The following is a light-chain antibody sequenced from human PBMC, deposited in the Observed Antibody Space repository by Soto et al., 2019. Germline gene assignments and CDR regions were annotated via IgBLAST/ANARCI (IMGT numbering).Light chain of an antibody. CDR3: RQNVQFPVT. J-gene: IGKJ2*01. CDR1: QSLVHSDGKTY. Sequence: DIALTQLPLSLSVTPGQAAAISCKSSQSLVHSDGKTYLHWFLQKPSQSPQILIHDVSIRFSGVADRFSGSGSGTDITLQSSRGEAEDVGVYFGRQNVQFPVTFGQATKIEIK. V-gene: IGKV2D-29*02. CDR2: DVS.